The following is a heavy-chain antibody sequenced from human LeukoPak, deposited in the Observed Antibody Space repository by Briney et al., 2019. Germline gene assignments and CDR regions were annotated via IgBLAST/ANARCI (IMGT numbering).Heavy chain of an antibody. J-gene: IGHJ4*02. CDR3: ARGAYYDSSGYYFDY. Sequence: SETLSLTCAVYGGSFSGYYWSLIRQPPGKGLEWIGEINHGGGANYNPSLKSRVTVSGDTSNNQFSLKLSSVTAADTAVYYCARGAYYDSSGYYFDYWGQGTLVTVSS. D-gene: IGHD3-22*01. CDR2: INHGGGA. V-gene: IGHV4-34*01. CDR1: GGSFSGYY.